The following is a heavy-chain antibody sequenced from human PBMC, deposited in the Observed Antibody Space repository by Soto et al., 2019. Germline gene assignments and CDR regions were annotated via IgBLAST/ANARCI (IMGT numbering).Heavy chain of an antibody. CDR3: ARAEGAPMVRGVSPLYYYGMDV. D-gene: IGHD3-10*01. Sequence: GGSLRLSCAASGFTFSSYSLNWVRQAPGTGLEWVSSISSSSSYIYYADSVQGRFTISRDNAKNSLYLQMNSLRAEDTAVYYCARAEGAPMVRGVSPLYYYGMDVWGQGTTVTVSS. CDR1: GFTFSSYS. CDR2: ISSSSSYI. J-gene: IGHJ6*02. V-gene: IGHV3-21*01.